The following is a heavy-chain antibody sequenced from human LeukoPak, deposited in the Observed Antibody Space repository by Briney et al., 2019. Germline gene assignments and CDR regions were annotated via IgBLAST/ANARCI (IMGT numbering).Heavy chain of an antibody. CDR1: GGSFINSA. Sequence: SVKVSCKASGGSFINSAFSWVRQAPGQGLRWMGWILPIFGTVKYAQKFQGRVTITTDESTSTAYMELSGVRSEDTAVYYCAKSNCSTTSCYHDFDCWGQGTLITVSS. J-gene: IGHJ4*02. CDR3: AKSNCSTTSCYHDFDC. CDR2: ILPIFGTV. D-gene: IGHD2-2*01. V-gene: IGHV1-69*05.